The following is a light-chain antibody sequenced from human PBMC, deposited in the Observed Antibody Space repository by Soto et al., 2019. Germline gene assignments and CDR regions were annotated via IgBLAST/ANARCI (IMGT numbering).Light chain of an antibody. Sequence: VSWYQYHPGKAPKLMIYDVSNRPSGISNRFSVSKSGNTASLTISVLQAEDEADYYCSSFTMSRNTVLFGGGTQLTVL. J-gene: IGLJ2*01. CDR3: SSFTMSRNTVL. V-gene: IGLV2-14*01. CDR2: DVS.